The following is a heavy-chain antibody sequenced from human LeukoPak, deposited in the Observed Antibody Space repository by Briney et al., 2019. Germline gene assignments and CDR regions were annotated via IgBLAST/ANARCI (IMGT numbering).Heavy chain of an antibody. CDR1: GGSFSGYY. D-gene: IGHD3-9*01. Sequence: SETLSLTCAVYGGSFSGYYWSWIRQPPGKGLEWIGEINHSGSTNYNPSLKSRVTISVDTPKNQFSLKLSSVTAADTAVYYCARGTNNYDILTRYYYYGMDVWGQGTTVTVSS. J-gene: IGHJ6*02. CDR3: ARGTNNYDILTRYYYYGMDV. V-gene: IGHV4-34*01. CDR2: INHSGST.